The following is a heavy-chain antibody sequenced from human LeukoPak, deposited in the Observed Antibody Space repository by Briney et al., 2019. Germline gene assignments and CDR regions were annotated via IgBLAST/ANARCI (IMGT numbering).Heavy chain of an antibody. D-gene: IGHD1-26*01. CDR1: GYTFTSYD. Sequence: ASVKVSCKASGYTFTSYDINWVRQATGQGLEWMGWMNPNSGNTGYAQKFQGRVTITRNTSISTAYMELSSLRSEDTAVYYCARVVGATRAAFDIWGQGTMVTVSS. CDR3: ARVVGATRAAFDI. V-gene: IGHV1-8*03. J-gene: IGHJ3*02. CDR2: MNPNSGNT.